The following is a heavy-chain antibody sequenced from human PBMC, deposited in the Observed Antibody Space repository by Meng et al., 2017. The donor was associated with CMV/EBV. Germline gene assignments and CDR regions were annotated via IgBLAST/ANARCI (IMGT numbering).Heavy chain of an antibody. CDR1: GYTFTGYY. V-gene: IGHV1-2*02. Sequence: ASVKVSCKASGYTFTGYYMRWVRQAPGQGLEWMGWINPNSGGTNYAQKFQGRVTMTRDTSISTAYMELSRLRSDDTAVYYCARETYYYDSSGYYYSNWGQGTLVTVSS. CDR3: ARETYYYDSSGYYYSN. D-gene: IGHD3-22*01. J-gene: IGHJ4*02. CDR2: INPNSGGT.